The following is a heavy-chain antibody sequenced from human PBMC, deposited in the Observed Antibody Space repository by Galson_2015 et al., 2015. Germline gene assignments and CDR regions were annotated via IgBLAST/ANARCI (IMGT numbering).Heavy chain of an antibody. V-gene: IGHV3-33*01. CDR1: GFTFSSYG. CDR2: IWYDGSNK. J-gene: IGHJ6*03. CDR3: ARDRFRSYYYYMDV. Sequence: SLRLSCAASGFTFSSYGMHWVRQAPGKGLEWVAVIWYDGSNKYYADSVKGRLTISRDNSKNTLYLQMNSLRAEDTAVYYCARDRFRSYYYYMDVWGKGTTVTVSS.